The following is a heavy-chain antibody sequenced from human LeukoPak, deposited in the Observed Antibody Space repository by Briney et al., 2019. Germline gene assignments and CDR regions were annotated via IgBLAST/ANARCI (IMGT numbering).Heavy chain of an antibody. J-gene: IGHJ4*02. D-gene: IGHD1-26*01. CDR1: GFTFSSYA. CDR2: ISGSGGST. V-gene: IGHV3-23*01. CDR3: AKDSSIVGAIGYFDY. Sequence: GWSLRLSCAASGFTFSSYAMSWVRQAPGKGLEWVSAISGSGGSTYYADSVKGRFTISRDNSKNTLYLQMNSLRAEDTAVYYCAKDSSIVGAIGYFDYWGQGTLVTVSS.